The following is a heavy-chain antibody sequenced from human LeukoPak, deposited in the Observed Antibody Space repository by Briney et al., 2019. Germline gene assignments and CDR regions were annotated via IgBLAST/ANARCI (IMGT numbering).Heavy chain of an antibody. J-gene: IGHJ4*02. CDR3: ARAPYGERGGSDY. V-gene: IGHV3-48*01. D-gene: IGHD4-17*01. CDR2: ISTTTSAI. Sequence: GSLRLSCAASGFTFSNYSMNWVRQAPGEGVGWVSYISTTTSAIYYADSVKGRFTVSRDNAKSSLYLQMNSLRADDTAVYYCARAPYGERGGSDYWGQGTLVTVSS. CDR1: GFTFSNYS.